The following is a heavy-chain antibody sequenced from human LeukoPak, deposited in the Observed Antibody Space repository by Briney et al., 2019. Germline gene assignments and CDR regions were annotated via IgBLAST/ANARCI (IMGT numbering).Heavy chain of an antibody. Sequence: GGSLRLSCAASGFTFSSYAMSWVRQAPGKGLEWVSAISGSGGSTYYADSVKGRFTISRDNAKNSLFLQMNGLRVEDTGVYYCVRDSIIGASSATELQFWGQGSLVTVSS. CDR1: GFTFSSYA. CDR2: ISGSGGST. V-gene: IGHV3-23*01. D-gene: IGHD1-26*01. J-gene: IGHJ1*01. CDR3: VRDSIIGASSATELQF.